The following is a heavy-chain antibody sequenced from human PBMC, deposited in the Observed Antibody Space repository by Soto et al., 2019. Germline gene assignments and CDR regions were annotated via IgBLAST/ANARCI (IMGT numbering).Heavy chain of an antibody. CDR3: ARLGDHSSSWYNWFDP. J-gene: IGHJ5*02. Sequence: SETLSLTCTVSGGSISSSSYYWGWIRQPPGKGLEWIGSIYYSGSTYYNPSLKSRVTISVDTSKNQFSLKLSSVTAADTAVYYCARLGDHSSSWYNWFDPWGQGTLVTVSS. V-gene: IGHV4-39*01. CDR1: GGSISSSSYY. CDR2: IYYSGST. D-gene: IGHD6-13*01.